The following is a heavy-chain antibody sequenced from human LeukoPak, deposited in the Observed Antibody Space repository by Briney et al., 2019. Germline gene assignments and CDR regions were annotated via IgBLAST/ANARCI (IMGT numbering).Heavy chain of an antibody. CDR3: ARSEYDFWSGYLNWFDP. CDR2: IYYSGST. D-gene: IGHD3-3*01. CDR1: GGSISSYY. J-gene: IGHJ5*02. V-gene: IGHV4-59*01. Sequence: PSETLSLTCTVSGGSISSYYWSWIRQPPGKGLEWIGYIYYSGSTNYNPSLKSRVTISVDTSKNQFSLKLSSVTAADTAVYYCARSEYDFWSGYLNWFDPWGQGTLVTVSS.